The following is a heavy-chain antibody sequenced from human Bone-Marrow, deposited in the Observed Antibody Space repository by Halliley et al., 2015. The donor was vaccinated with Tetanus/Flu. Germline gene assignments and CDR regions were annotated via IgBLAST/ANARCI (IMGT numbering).Heavy chain of an antibody. V-gene: IGHV1-69*06. J-gene: IGHJ6*02. Sequence: IVPMLRKTNYAQKFQGRVTITADISTSTAYMELRSLESADTAVYYCARSTQMRLVDSWYYTGMDVWGQGATVTVSS. CDR3: ARSTQMRLVDSWYYTGMDV. D-gene: IGHD3-3*01. CDR2: IVPMLRKT.